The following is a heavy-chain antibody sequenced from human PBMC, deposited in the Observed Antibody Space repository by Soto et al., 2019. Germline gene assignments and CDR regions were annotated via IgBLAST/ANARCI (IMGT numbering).Heavy chain of an antibody. V-gene: IGHV3-33*01. J-gene: IGHJ4*02. D-gene: IGHD6-13*01. CDR3: ARGKQQLEWFDY. CDR2: IWYDGSNK. CDR1: GFTFSSYG. Sequence: QVQLVEPGGGVVQPGRSLRLSCAASGFTFSSYGMHWVRQAPGKGLEWVAVIWYDGSNKYYADSVKGRFTISRDNSKNTLYLQMNSLRAEDTAVYYCARGKQQLEWFDYWGQGTLVTVSS.